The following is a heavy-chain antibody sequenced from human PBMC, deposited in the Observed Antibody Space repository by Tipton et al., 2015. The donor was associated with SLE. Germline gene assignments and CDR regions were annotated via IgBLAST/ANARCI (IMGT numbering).Heavy chain of an antibody. Sequence: GSLRLSCAASGFTFSSYSMNWVRQAPGKGLEWVSAISGSGGSTYYADSVKGRFTISRDNSKNTLYLQMNSLRAEDTAVYYCAKDGRGGRYFDLWGRGTLVTVSS. D-gene: IGHD1-26*01. CDR2: ISGSGGST. CDR3: AKDGRGGRYFDL. V-gene: IGHV3-23*01. CDR1: GFTFSSYS. J-gene: IGHJ2*01.